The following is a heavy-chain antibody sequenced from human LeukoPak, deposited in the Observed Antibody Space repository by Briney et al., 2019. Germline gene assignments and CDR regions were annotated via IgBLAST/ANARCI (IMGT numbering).Heavy chain of an antibody. J-gene: IGHJ5*02. V-gene: IGHV4-59*01. D-gene: IGHD6-6*01. CDR2: IYYSGST. Sequence: SETLSLTCTASGGSISSYYWSRIRQSPGKGLEWIGYIYYSGSTNYNPSLKSRVTISVDTSKNQSSLKLSSVTAADTAVYYCAREIEYSSSFYWFDPWGQGTLVTVSS. CDR1: GGSISSYY. CDR3: AREIEYSSSFYWFDP.